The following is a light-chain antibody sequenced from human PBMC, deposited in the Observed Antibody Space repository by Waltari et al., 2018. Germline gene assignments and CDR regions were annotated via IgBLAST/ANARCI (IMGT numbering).Light chain of an antibody. CDR1: ALPKQY. CDR2: KDT. J-gene: IGLJ3*02. V-gene: IGLV3-25*03. CDR3: LSADSSGTSKV. Sequence: SYELTQPPSVSVSPGQTARITCSGDALPKQYAFWYQQTPGQAPVLIIDKDTQRPSGIPERFSGSSSGTTGTMTISGVQAEDEADYYCLSADSSGTSKVFGGGTKLTVL.